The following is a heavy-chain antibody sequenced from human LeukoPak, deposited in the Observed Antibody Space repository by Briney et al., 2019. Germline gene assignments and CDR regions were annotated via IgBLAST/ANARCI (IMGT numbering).Heavy chain of an antibody. CDR3: ARGTALPGVDY. CDR2: INHDGSEK. Sequence: PGGSLRLPCAASGFTFSNSWMNWSRQAPGRLEWVANINHDGSEKNYVDSVEGRFTITRDNTKKSLYLQMNSLGAEDTAVYYCARGTALPGVDYWGQGTLVIVSS. CDR1: GFTFSNSW. D-gene: IGHD3-10*01. V-gene: IGHV3-7*01. J-gene: IGHJ4*02.